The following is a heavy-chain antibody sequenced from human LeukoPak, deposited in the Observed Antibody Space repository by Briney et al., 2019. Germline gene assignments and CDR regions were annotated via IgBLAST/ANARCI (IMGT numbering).Heavy chain of an antibody. D-gene: IGHD2/OR15-2a*01. Sequence: PGGSLRLSCAASGLTFTDAWMNWVRQTPGKGLEWVGRINTKAGGGTTDYAAPVKGRFTISRDDSKNTLSLQMNSLKTEDTAVYYCNTFLPPRHYWGQGTLVTVSS. CDR2: INTKAGGGTT. CDR1: GLTFTDAW. V-gene: IGHV3-15*07. CDR3: NTFLPPRHY. J-gene: IGHJ4*02.